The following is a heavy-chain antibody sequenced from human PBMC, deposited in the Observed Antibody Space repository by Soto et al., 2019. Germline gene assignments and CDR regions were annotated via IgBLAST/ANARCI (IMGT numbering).Heavy chain of an antibody. J-gene: IGHJ6*02. V-gene: IGHV3-7*01. D-gene: IGHD3-3*01. Sequence: GGSLRLSCAASGFTFSSYWMSWVRQAPGKGLEWVANIKQDGSEKYYVDSVKGRFTISRDNAKNSLYLQMNSLRAEDTAVYYCARDRPDYDFWSGYWPYYGMDVWGQRTTVTVSS. CDR3: ARDRPDYDFWSGYWPYYGMDV. CDR1: GFTFSSYW. CDR2: IKQDGSEK.